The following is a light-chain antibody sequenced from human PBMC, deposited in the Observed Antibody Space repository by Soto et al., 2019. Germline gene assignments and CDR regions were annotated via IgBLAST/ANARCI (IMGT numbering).Light chain of an antibody. J-gene: IGKJ1*01. CDR2: GAS. V-gene: IGKV3-15*01. CDR1: QSVRSN. Sequence: EIVLTQSPGTLSLSPGERATLSCRASQSVRSNLAWYQQKPGQAPRLLIYGASTGATGIPARFSGSGSGTEFTLTISSLQSEDFAVYYCQQYNNWPRTFGQGTKVDIK. CDR3: QQYNNWPRT.